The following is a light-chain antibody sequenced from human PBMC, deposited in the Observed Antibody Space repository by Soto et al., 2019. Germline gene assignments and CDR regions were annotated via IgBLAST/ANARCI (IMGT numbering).Light chain of an antibody. CDR2: DAS. V-gene: IGKV1-5*01. CDR3: QQYNSSPLT. CDR1: QSISSW. Sequence: DIKMSQSASSLSASVGDRVTITCRASQSISSWLAWYQQKPGKAPKLLIYDASSLETGVPSRFSGSGSGTEFTLTISSLQPDDFATYYCQQYNSSPLTFGGGTKVDIK. J-gene: IGKJ4*01.